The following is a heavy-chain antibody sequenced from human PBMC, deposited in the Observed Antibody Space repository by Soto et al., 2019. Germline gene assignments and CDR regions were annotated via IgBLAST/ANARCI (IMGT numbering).Heavy chain of an antibody. J-gene: IGHJ6*02. CDR2: IYPGDSDT. CDR1: GYSFTSHW. V-gene: IGHV5-51*01. D-gene: IGHD5-12*01. Sequence: PGESLKISCKGSGYSFTSHWIGWVRQMPGKGLECMGIIYPGDSDTRYSPSFQGQVTISADKSISTAYLQWSSLKASDTAVYYCARDQDSGNVIKLLYYYGMDVWGQGTTVTVSS. CDR3: ARDQDSGNVIKLLYYYGMDV.